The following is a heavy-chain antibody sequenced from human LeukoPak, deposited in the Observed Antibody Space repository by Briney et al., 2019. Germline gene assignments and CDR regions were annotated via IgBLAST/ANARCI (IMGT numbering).Heavy chain of an antibody. J-gene: IGHJ4*02. CDR2: ISWNSGSI. D-gene: IGHD2-15*01. V-gene: IGHV3-9*01. CDR1: GLTFDDYA. CDR3: AKATPWYS. Sequence: SLRLSCAASGLTFDDYAMHWVRQAPGKGLEWVSGISWNSGSIGYADSVKGRFTISRDNAKNSLYLQMNSLRAEDTALYYCAKATPWYSWGQGTLVTVSS.